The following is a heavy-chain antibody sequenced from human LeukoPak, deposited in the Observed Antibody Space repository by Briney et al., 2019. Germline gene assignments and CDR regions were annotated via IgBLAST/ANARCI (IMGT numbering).Heavy chain of an antibody. CDR2: IYYSGST. CDR3: ARPRGSYDFDY. Sequence: SQTLSLTCTVSGGSISSGDYFWSWIRQPPGKGLEWIGYIYYSGSTYYNPSLKSRVTMSIDTSKNQFSLKLSSVTAADTALYYCARPRGSYDFDYWGQGTLVTVSS. CDR1: GGSISSGDYF. D-gene: IGHD1-26*01. J-gene: IGHJ4*02. V-gene: IGHV4-30-4*08.